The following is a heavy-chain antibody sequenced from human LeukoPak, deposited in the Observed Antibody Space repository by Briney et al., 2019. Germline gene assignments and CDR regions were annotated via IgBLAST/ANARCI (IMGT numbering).Heavy chain of an antibody. J-gene: IGHJ5*02. CDR2: VSADESGK. V-gene: IGHV3-64*01. D-gene: IGHD1-26*01. CDR1: GFSFDKFG. CDR3: PSLDRSEIP. Sequence: GGSLRLSCVASGFSFDKFGMHWARQAPGKGLEYVSSVSADESGKYYTKSVRGRFSISRDNSKNTMYLQLGNLRPDDMGIYYSPSLDRSEIPWGPGTLVTVSS.